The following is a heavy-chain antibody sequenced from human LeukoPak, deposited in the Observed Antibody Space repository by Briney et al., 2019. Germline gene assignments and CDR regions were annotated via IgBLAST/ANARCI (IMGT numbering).Heavy chain of an antibody. J-gene: IGHJ4*02. CDR1: GNTFTTSL. V-gene: IGHV5-51*01. CDR2: IYPGASDT. CDR3: ARPKYSSSLAFDY. D-gene: IGHD6-6*01. Sequence: GESLKISCKDSGNTFTTSLIVWVRQMPGKGLEWMGIIYPGASDTKYSPSFQGQVTISADKSISTAYLQWSSLKASDTAIYYCARPKYSSSLAFDYWGQGTPVTVSS.